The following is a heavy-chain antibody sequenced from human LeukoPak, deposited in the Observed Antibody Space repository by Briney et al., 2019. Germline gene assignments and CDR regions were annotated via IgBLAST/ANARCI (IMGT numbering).Heavy chain of an antibody. D-gene: IGHD3-10*01. CDR1: GFTFSSYG. Sequence: GGSLRLSCAASGFTFSSYGMHWVRQAPGKGLEWVAVISYDGSNKYYADSVKGRFTIPRDNSKNTLYLQMNSLRAEDTAVYYCAKEQYYYGSGSYGPFDPWGQGTLVTVSS. CDR3: AKEQYYYGSGSYGPFDP. CDR2: ISYDGSNK. V-gene: IGHV3-30*18. J-gene: IGHJ5*02.